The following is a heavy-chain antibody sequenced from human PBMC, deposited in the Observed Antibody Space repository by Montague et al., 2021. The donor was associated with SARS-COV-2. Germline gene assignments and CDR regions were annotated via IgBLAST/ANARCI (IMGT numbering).Heavy chain of an antibody. D-gene: IGHD3-9*01. CDR3: ARVRYFDTTFDY. CDR2: IDWDDDK. V-gene: IGHV2-70*01. J-gene: IGHJ4*02. CDR1: GFSLSTSGVC. Sequence: PALVKPTQTLTLTCTFSGFSLSTSGVCVSWIRQPPGKALEWLALIDWDDDKFYGTSLKTRLTISKDTSKNQVVLTMTNMDPVDTATYYCARVRYFDTTFDYWGQGTLVTVSS.